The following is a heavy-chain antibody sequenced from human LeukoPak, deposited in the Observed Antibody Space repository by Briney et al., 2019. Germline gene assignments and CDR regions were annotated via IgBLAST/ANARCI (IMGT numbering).Heavy chain of an antibody. CDR3: ARGGGHELRYFDWLLPWYFDL. CDR1: GGSISSGTYY. Sequence: PSETLSLTCTVSGGSISSGTYYWSWIRQPAGKGLEWIGRIYTSGSTNYSPSLKSRVTISVDTSKNQFSLKLSSVTAADTAVYYCARGGGHELRYFDWLLPWYFDLWGRGTLVTVSS. D-gene: IGHD3-9*01. CDR2: IYTSGST. J-gene: IGHJ2*01. V-gene: IGHV4-61*02.